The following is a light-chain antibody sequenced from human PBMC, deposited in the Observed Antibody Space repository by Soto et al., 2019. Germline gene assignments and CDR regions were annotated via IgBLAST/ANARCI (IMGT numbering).Light chain of an antibody. J-gene: IGKJ1*01. CDR3: QMYNNWWT. V-gene: IGKV3-15*01. CDR1: QSVSSN. CDR2: DAS. Sequence: VMTQSPATLSVSPGERATLSCRASQSVSSNLAWYQQKPGQAPRLLIYDASTRATGIPARFSGSGSGTEFTLTISSLQSEDFAVYYCQMYNNWWTFGQGTKVDIK.